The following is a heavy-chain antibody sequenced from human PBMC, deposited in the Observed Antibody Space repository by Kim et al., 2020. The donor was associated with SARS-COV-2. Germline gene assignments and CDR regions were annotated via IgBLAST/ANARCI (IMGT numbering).Heavy chain of an antibody. V-gene: IGHV3-33*01. J-gene: IGHJ6*02. CDR3: ARDRPAMAMSGEEV. Sequence: GGSLRLSCAASGFTFSSYGMHWVRQAPGKGLEWVAVIWYDGSNKYYADSVKGRFTISRDNSKNTLYLQMNSLRAEDTAVYYCARDRPAMAMSGEEVWGQGTTVTVSS. CDR2: IWYDGSNK. CDR1: GFTFSSYG. D-gene: IGHD2-15*01.